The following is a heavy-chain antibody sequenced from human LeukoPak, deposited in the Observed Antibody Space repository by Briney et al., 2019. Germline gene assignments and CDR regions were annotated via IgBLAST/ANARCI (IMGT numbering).Heavy chain of an antibody. J-gene: IGHJ4*02. Sequence: PGGSLRLSCAASGFTFDDYAMHWVRQAPGKGLEWVSGISWNSGSIGYADSVKGRFTISRDNAKNSLYLQMNSLRAEDTALYYCAKDMQYDSSGHLDYWGQGTLVTVSS. V-gene: IGHV3-9*01. D-gene: IGHD3-22*01. CDR3: AKDMQYDSSGHLDY. CDR1: GFTFDDYA. CDR2: ISWNSGSI.